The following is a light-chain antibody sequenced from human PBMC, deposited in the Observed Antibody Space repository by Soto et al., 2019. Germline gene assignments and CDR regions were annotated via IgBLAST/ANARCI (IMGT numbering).Light chain of an antibody. V-gene: IGKV3-15*01. CDR1: QSVSSN. CDR3: QQYNNWPIT. Sequence: EIVMTQSPATLSVFPGERATLSCRASQSVSSNLAWYQQKPGQAPRLLIYGESTRATGIPARFSGSGSGTEFTLTISSLQSEDFAVYYCQQYNNWPITFGQGTRLEIK. CDR2: GES. J-gene: IGKJ5*01.